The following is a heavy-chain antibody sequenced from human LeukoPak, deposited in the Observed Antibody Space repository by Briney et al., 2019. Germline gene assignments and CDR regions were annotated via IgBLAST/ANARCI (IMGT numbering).Heavy chain of an antibody. J-gene: IGHJ4*02. V-gene: IGHV1-46*01. D-gene: IGHD3-10*01. CDR3: ASYGSGTYYFDY. CDR1: GYTFTTYY. Sequence: ASVKVSYKASGYTFTTYYIHWVRQAPGQGREWMGIINPSGGSTSYAQKSQGRVTMTRDTSTSTVYMELSSLRSEDTAVYYCASYGSGTYYFDYWGQGTLVTVSS. CDR2: INPSGGST.